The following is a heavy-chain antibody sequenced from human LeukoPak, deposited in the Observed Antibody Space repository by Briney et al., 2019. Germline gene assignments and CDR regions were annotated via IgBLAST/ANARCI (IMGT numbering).Heavy chain of an antibody. CDR2: IYYSGST. V-gene: IGHV4-39*07. D-gene: IGHD1-26*01. Sequence: SETLSLTCTVSGGSISSSSYYWGWIRQPPGKGLKWIGSIYYSGSTYYNPSLKSRVTISVDTSKNQFSLKLSSVTAADTAVYYCARALLSVGATGLIDYWGQGTLVTVSS. CDR3: ARALLSVGATGLIDY. CDR1: GGSISSSSYY. J-gene: IGHJ4*02.